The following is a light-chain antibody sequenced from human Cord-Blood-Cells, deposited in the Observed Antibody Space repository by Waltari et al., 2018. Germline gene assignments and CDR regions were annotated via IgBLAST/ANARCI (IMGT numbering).Light chain of an antibody. Sequence: QSVLTQPPSASGTPGQRVALSSSGSSSNIGSTTVNWYQHLPGTAPKLLIFSNKPRPPGVPDRFSGSKSGTSASLAISGLQSEDEADYYCAAWDDSLKVFGGGTKLTVL. V-gene: IGLV1-44*01. J-gene: IGLJ3*02. CDR2: SNK. CDR1: SSNIGSTT. CDR3: AAWDDSLKV.